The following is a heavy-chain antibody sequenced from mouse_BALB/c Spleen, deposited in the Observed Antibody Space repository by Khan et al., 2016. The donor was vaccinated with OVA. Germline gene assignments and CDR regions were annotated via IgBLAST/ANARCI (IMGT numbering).Heavy chain of an antibody. J-gene: IGHJ2*01. Sequence: EVQLQESGPDLVKPSQSLSLTCTVTGSSITSGYSWHWIRQFPGNKLEWMGYIHYSGITNYNPSLKSRISITRDTSKNQFFLQLNSVTAEDTATNDCSRFDGSRALDYWGQGTTLTVSA. D-gene: IGHD1-1*01. CDR3: SRFDGSRALDY. V-gene: IGHV3-1*02. CDR1: GSSITSGYS. CDR2: IHYSGIT.